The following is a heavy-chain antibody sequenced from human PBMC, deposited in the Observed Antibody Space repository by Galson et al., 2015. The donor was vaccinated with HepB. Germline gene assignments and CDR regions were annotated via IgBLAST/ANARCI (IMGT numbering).Heavy chain of an antibody. J-gene: IGHJ6*02. V-gene: IGHV3-30*18. Sequence: SLRLSCAASGFTFSRYDMHWVRQAPGKGLEWVALISYDGSGEYYADSVKGRFIISRDNSKNTLYLQMSSLRAEDTAVYYCAKRAQYSSTWGRTRFSSYFDMDVWGQGTTVTVSS. CDR3: AKRAQYSSTWGRTRFSSYFDMDV. D-gene: IGHD6-13*01. CDR2: ISYDGSGE. CDR1: GFTFSRYD.